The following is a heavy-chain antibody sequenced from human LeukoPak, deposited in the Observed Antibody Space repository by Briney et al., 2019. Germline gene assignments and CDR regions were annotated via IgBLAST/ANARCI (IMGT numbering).Heavy chain of an antibody. J-gene: IGHJ5*02. CDR3: ARLLTRDYNYWFDP. D-gene: IGHD5-24*01. V-gene: IGHV1-2*02. CDR1: GYTFTGYY. Sequence: ASVKVSCKASGYTFTGYYMHWVRQAPGQGLEGMGWINPNSGGTNYAQKFQGRVTMTRDTSITTAYMELSRLRSDDTAVYYCARLLTRDYNYWFDPWGQGTLVTVSS. CDR2: INPNSGGT.